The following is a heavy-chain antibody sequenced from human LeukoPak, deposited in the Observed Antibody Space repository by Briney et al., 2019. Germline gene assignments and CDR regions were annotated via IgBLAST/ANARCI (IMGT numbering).Heavy chain of an antibody. CDR2: ISGRGSST. V-gene: IGHV3-23*01. CDR1: GFTFSSCV. D-gene: IGHD2-15*01. Sequence: PGGSLRLSCAASGFTFSSCVMSWVRQAPGKGLEWVSGISGRGSSTYYADSVKGRFTISRDNSKNTLYLQMNSLRAEDTAVYYCAKDLVSDLSTFDYWGQGTLVTVSS. CDR3: AKDLVSDLSTFDY. J-gene: IGHJ4*02.